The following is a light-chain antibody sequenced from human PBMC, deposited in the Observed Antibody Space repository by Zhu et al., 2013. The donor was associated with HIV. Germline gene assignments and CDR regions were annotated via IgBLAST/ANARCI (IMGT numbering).Light chain of an antibody. CDR2: DAS. V-gene: IGKV3-20*01. J-gene: IGKJ2*01. CDR1: QSISNS. CDR3: QYCGTSRT. Sequence: EIVLTQSPVSLSLSPGERATLSCRASQSISNSLGWYQQRPGQVPRLLIYDASTRATGHPSPVQWRWVWDRLHSHHQQTGAEDSAVYYCQYCGTSRTFGQGTKLEIK.